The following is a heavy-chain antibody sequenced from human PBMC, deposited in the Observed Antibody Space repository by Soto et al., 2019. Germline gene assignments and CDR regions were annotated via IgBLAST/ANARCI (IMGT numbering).Heavy chain of an antibody. J-gene: IGHJ4*02. CDR3: AKDFRRASAGADTFDY. CDR1: GFTFSSYA. Sequence: GGSLRLSCAASGFTFSSYAMSWVRQAPGKGLEWVSGISSSGGSTYYADSVKGRFTISRDSSKNTLYLQMNSLRVEDTAVYYCAKDFRRASAGADTFDYWGQGTLVTVSS. V-gene: IGHV3-23*01. D-gene: IGHD6-19*01. CDR2: ISSSGGST.